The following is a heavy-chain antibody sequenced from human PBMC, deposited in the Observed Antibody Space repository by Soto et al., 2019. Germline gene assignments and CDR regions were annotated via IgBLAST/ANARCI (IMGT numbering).Heavy chain of an antibody. CDR1: GYTFTSYG. V-gene: IGHV1-3*01. J-gene: IGHJ5*02. Sequence: ASVKVSCKASGYTFTSYGMNWVRQAPGRGLEWMGWINPGNGNTKYSQKFQGRVIIERDTSASTAYMELSSLRSEDTAVYYCARSPGGVFGIIIEGSNWLAPWGQGSLVTVSS. CDR3: ARSPGGVFGIIIEGSNWLAP. D-gene: IGHD3-16*02. CDR2: INPGNGNT.